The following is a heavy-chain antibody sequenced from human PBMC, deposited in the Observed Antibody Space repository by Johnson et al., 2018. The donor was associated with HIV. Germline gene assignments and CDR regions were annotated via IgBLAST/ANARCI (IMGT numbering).Heavy chain of an antibody. V-gene: IGHV3-30*04. CDR1: GFTFSSYA. J-gene: IGHJ3*02. CDR3: AKDTGGNSGSDAFDI. D-gene: IGHD3-10*01. Sequence: QVQLVESGGGVVQPGKSLRLSCAASGFTFSSYAMHWVRQAPGKGLEWVAVISYDGSNKYYAASVKGRFTISRDNSKNTLYLQMNSLRTEDTAVYYCAKDTGGNSGSDAFDIWGQGTLVTVSS. CDR2: ISYDGSNK.